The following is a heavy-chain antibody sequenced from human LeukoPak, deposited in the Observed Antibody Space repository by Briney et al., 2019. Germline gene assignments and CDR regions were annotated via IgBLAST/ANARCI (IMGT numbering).Heavy chain of an antibody. CDR3: ARCQTIAAAGPVDY. Sequence: GGSLRLSCAASGFTFSNYAMSWIRQAPGKGLEWVSYISSSSSYTNYADSVKGRFTISRDNAKNSLYLQMNSLRAEDTAVYYCARCQTIAAAGPVDYWGQGTLVTVSS. CDR1: GFTFSNYA. CDR2: ISSSSSYT. V-gene: IGHV3-11*06. J-gene: IGHJ4*02. D-gene: IGHD6-13*01.